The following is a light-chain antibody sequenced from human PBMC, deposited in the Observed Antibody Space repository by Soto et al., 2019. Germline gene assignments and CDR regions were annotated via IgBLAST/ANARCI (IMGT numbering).Light chain of an antibody. CDR1: SSDVGAYNY. CDR3: GSYTGSRTLWV. CDR2: DVS. Sequence: QSVLTQPASVSGSPGQSITISCTGTSSDVGAYNYVSWYQQHPGKAPKLMIYDVSNRPSGVSNRFSGSKSGNTASLTISGLQAEDEADYYCGSYTGSRTLWVFGGGTKLTVL. J-gene: IGLJ3*02. V-gene: IGLV2-14*01.